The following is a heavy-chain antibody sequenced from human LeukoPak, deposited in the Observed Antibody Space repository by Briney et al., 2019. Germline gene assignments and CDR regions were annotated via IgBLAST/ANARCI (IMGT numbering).Heavy chain of an antibody. J-gene: IGHJ4*02. V-gene: IGHV3-53*01. CDR2: IYSGGST. D-gene: IGHD1-14*01. Sequence: GGSLRLSCAASGFTVSSNYMSWVRQAPGKGLEWVSVIYSGGSTYYADSVKGRFTISRDNAKNSLYLQMNSLRAEDTAVYYCARDGPEYFDYWGQGALVTVSS. CDR1: GFTVSSNY. CDR3: ARDGPEYFDY.